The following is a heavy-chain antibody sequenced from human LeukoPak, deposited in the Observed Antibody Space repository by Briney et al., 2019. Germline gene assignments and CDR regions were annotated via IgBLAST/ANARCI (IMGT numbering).Heavy chain of an antibody. D-gene: IGHD5-18*01. V-gene: IGHV3-21*01. CDR3: ARDWDTWAPFDY. J-gene: IGHJ4*02. Sequence: PGGSLRLSCAASGSTFSSYSMNWVRQAPGKGLEWVSSISSSSSYIYYADSVKGRFTISRDNAKNSLYLQMNSLRAEDTAVYYCARDWDTWAPFDYWGQGTLVTVSS. CDR2: ISSSSSYI. CDR1: GSTFSSYS.